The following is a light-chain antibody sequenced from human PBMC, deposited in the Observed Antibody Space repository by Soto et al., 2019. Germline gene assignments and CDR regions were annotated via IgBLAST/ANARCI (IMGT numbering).Light chain of an antibody. J-gene: IGLJ1*01. CDR2: EVT. Sequence: ALTQPASVSGSPGQSITISCTGTSSDVGGYNYVSWYQQHPGQAPKLMIYEVTNRPSGVSNRFSGSRSGNTASLTISGLQADDESEYYCTSYSCSNTLGVFGTGTKVTVL. CDR3: TSYSCSNTLGV. V-gene: IGLV2-14*01. CDR1: SSDVGGYNY.